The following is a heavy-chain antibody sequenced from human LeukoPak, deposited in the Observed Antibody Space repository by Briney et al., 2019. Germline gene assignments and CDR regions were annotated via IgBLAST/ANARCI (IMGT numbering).Heavy chain of an antibody. CDR3: ARDPAYCGGDCGWFDP. D-gene: IGHD2-21*02. CDR2: IYHSGST. V-gene: IGHV4-30-2*01. J-gene: IGHJ5*02. CDR1: GGSISSGGYY. Sequence: SQTLSLTCTVSGGSISSGGYYWSWIRQPPGKGLEWIGYIYHSGSTYYNPSLKSRVTISVDTSKNQFSLKLSSVTAADTAVYYCARDPAYCGGDCGWFDPWGQGTLVTVSS.